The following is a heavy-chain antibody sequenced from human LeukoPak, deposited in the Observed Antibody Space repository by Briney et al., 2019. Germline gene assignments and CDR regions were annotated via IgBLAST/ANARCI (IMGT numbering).Heavy chain of an antibody. CDR1: VGSTSSYY. V-gene: IGHV4-59*08. J-gene: IGHJ4*02. CDR2: IYYSGST. D-gene: IGHD6-19*01. CDR3: ARHSGAGTGFVY. Sequence: SETLSLTCTVSVGSTSSYYWSWIRQPPGKGLEWIGYIYYSGSTNYNPSLKSRLTILIDTSKNQFSLKLSSVTAADTAVYYCARHSGAGTGFVYWGQGTLVTVSS.